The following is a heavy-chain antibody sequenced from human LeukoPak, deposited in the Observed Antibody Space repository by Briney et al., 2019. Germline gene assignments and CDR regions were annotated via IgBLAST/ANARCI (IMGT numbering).Heavy chain of an antibody. Sequence: ASVKVSCKASGYSFTSNYIHWVRQAPGQGLEWMGMIYPRDGSASYAQKFQGRVTVTRDTSTSTVHMELSGLRSEDTAVYYCARDQEAFDYWGQGTLVTVSS. CDR1: GYSFTSNY. CDR2: IYPRDGSA. V-gene: IGHV1-46*01. CDR3: ARDQEAFDY. J-gene: IGHJ4*02.